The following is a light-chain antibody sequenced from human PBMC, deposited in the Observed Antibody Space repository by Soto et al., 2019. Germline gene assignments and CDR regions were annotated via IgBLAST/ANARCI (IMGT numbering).Light chain of an antibody. V-gene: IGKV3-20*01. J-gene: IGKJ1*01. CDR3: QQYSTSPIT. CDR2: GAS. Sequence: EIVLTQSPGTLSLSPGERATLSCRASQSVSSTYLAWYQQKPGQAPRLLISGASSRATGISDRFSGSGSGTDFTLTISSLEPEDFAVYYCQQYSTSPITFGQGTKVDIK. CDR1: QSVSSTY.